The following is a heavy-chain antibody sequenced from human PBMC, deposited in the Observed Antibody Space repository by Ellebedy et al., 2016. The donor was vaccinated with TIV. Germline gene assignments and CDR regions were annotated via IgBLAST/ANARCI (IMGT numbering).Heavy chain of an antibody. Sequence: GESLKISXQASGYAFINFWIGWVRQTPEKGLEWMGIVFPGDSDTRYSPSFEGQVTISADKSINTAFLQWNSLEPSDTAIYYCVRQHPLGILADRMSFDYWGQGSRVTVSS. CDR3: VRQHPLGILADRMSFDY. CDR2: VFPGDSDT. V-gene: IGHV5-51*01. D-gene: IGHD1-26*01. CDR1: GYAFINFW. J-gene: IGHJ4*02.